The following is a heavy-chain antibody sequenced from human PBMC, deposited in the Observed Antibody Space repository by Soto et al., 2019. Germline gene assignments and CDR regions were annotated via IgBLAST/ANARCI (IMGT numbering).Heavy chain of an antibody. CDR3: ARGEGDYVWGSYRTYNCFGP. D-gene: IGHD3-16*02. V-gene: IGHV3-48*02. J-gene: IGHJ5*02. Sequence: EVQLVESGGGLVQPGGSLSLSCAASGFTFSSYSMNWVRQAPGKGLEWVSYISSSSSTIYYADSVKGRFTISRDNAKNSLYLQVNSLGDEDTAVYYCARGEGDYVWGSYRTYNCFGPWGQGTLVTVSS. CDR2: ISSSSSTI. CDR1: GFTFSSYS.